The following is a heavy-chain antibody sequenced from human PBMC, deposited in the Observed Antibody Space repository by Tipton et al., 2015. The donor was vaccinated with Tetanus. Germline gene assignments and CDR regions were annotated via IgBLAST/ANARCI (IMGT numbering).Heavy chain of an antibody. CDR3: ARHPPPYYYGSGSYLDY. J-gene: IGHJ4*02. Sequence: TLSLTCSVSGGSISGSSYYWSWIRQPPGKALEWIGSIYYSGSTFYHPSLQSRVTISVDTSKNQFSLRLSSVTAADTAIYFWARHPPPYYYGSGSYLDYWGQGTPVTVSS. CDR2: IYYSGST. D-gene: IGHD3-10*01. V-gene: IGHV4-39*01. CDR1: GGSISGSSYY.